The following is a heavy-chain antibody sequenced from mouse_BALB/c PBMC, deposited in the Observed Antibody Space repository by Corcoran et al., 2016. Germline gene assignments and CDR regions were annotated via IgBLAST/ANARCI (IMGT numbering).Heavy chain of an antibody. J-gene: IGHJ2*01. Sequence: QIQLVQSGPELKKPGETVKISCKASGYTFTNYGMNWVKQAPGKGLKWMGWINTNTGEPTYAEEFTGLFAFSLETSASTAYLQINNLKNEDTATYFCARGSSGYDYWGQGTTLTVSS. D-gene: IGHD3-1*01. CDR2: INTNTGEP. CDR1: GYTFTNYG. V-gene: IGHV9-3*02. CDR3: ARGSSGYDY.